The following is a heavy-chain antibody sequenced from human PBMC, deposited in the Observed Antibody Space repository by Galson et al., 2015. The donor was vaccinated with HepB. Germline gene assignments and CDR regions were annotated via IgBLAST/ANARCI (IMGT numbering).Heavy chain of an antibody. Sequence: PRLSCAASGFAFNNYPMTWVRQAPGKGLEWVSSISSSSSYIYYADSVKGRFTISRDNAKNSLYLQMNSLRAADTAVYYCARAYCGGDCHSGLFDYWGQGTLVTVSS. D-gene: IGHD2-21*02. V-gene: IGHV3-21*01. CDR2: ISSSSSYI. J-gene: IGHJ4*02. CDR3: ARAYCGGDCHSGLFDY. CDR1: GFAFNNYP.